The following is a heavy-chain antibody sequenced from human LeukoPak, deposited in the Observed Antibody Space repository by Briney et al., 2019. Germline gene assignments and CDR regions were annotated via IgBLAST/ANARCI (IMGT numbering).Heavy chain of an antibody. CDR2: ISSSSSYI. CDR1: GFTFSSYS. D-gene: IGHD4-17*01. V-gene: IGHV3-21*01. CDR3: ARGGSDYGDYGYNWFDP. Sequence: PGGSLRLSCAASGFTFSSYSMNWVRQAPGKGLEWVSSISSSSSYIYYADSVKGRFTISRDNAKNSLYLQMNSLRAEDTAVYYCARGGSDYGDYGYNWFDPWGQGTLVTVSP. J-gene: IGHJ5*02.